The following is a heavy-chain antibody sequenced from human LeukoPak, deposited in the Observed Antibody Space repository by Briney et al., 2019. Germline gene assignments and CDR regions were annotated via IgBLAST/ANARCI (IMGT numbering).Heavy chain of an antibody. D-gene: IGHD6-19*01. CDR2: IKQDGSEM. Sequence: GGSLRLSCAASGFTFTSYWMSWVRQAPGKGLEWVASIKQDGSEMYYVDSVEGRFTISRDIAKNSLFLQMSSLRAEDTAVYYCARDYSNAWNYFDNWGQGTLVTVSS. CDR1: GFTFTSYW. V-gene: IGHV3-7*04. CDR3: ARDYSNAWNYFDN. J-gene: IGHJ4*02.